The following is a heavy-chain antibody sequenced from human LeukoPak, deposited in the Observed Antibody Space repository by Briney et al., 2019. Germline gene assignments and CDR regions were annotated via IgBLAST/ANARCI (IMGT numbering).Heavy chain of an antibody. CDR2: ISGSDSNT. V-gene: IGHV3-23*01. Sequence: GGSLRLSCAASGFTFINYAMSWVRQAPGRGLEWVSTISGSDSNTYYADSVKGRFTISRDNSKNTLYLQMNGLRAEDTAIYYCAKDTTSGTFDYWGQGTLVTVSS. J-gene: IGHJ4*02. D-gene: IGHD1-26*01. CDR1: GFTFINYA. CDR3: AKDTTSGTFDY.